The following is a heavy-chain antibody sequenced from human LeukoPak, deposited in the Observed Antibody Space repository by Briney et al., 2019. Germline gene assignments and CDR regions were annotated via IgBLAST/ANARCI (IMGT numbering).Heavy chain of an antibody. D-gene: IGHD2-21*01. J-gene: IGHJ4*02. CDR3: ARQPGAYCGGDCYRDY. Sequence: GESLKISCKGSGYSFTSYWISWVRQMPGKGLEWMGIIYPGDSDTRYSPSFQGQVTISADKSISTAYLQWSSLKASDTAMYYCARQPGAYCGGDCYRDYWGQGTLDTVSS. CDR1: GYSFTSYW. CDR2: IYPGDSDT. V-gene: IGHV5-51*01.